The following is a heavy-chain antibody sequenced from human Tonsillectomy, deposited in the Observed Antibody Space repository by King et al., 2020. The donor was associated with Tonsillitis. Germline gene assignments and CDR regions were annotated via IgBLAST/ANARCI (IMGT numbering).Heavy chain of an antibody. Sequence: VQLVESGGGLVQPGGSLRLSCAASGFTFSSYAMSWVRQAPGKGLEWISGISGSGGSTYYADSVKGRFTISRDNSKNTLYLQMNSLRAEDTAVYFCAKDWAGAGSSHDYLGQGTLVTVSS. CDR2: ISGSGGST. J-gene: IGHJ4*02. D-gene: IGHD6-13*01. CDR1: GFTFSSYA. V-gene: IGHV3-23*04. CDR3: AKDWAGAGSSHDY.